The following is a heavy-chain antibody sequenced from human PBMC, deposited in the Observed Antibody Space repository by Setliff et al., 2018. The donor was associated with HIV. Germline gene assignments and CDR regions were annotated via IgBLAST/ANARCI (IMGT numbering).Heavy chain of an antibody. Sequence: SETLSLTCTVSGASISSHNYYWGWIRQSPGKGLEWIAGIRSSGDTYYNPSLQSRVIISVDTSNNQISLKLTSVTAADTAVYHCTIPASSLAPNWGRGTQVTVSS. CDR1: GASISSHNYY. CDR2: IRSSGDT. V-gene: IGHV4-39*01. J-gene: IGHJ4*02. CDR3: TIPASSLAPN.